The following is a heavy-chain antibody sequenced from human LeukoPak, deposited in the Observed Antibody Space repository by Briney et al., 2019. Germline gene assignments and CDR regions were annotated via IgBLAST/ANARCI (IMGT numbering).Heavy chain of an antibody. V-gene: IGHV4-30-4*08. Sequence: SETLSLTCTVSGGSISSGDYYWSWIRQPPGKGLEWIGYIYYSGSTYYNPSLKSRVTISVDTSKNQFSLKLSSVTAADTAVYYCARDHNWNWFDPWGQRTLVTVSS. J-gene: IGHJ5*02. D-gene: IGHD1-20*01. CDR3: ARDHNWNWFDP. CDR1: GGSISSGDYY. CDR2: IYYSGST.